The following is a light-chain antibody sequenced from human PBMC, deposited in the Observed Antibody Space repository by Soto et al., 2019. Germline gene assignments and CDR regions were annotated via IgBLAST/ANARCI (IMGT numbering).Light chain of an antibody. V-gene: IGKV4-1*01. CDR2: WAS. J-gene: IGKJ5*01. CDR3: QQYYSPPPGT. CDR1: QSVLYSSNNKNY. Sequence: DIVMTQSPDSLAVSLGERATINCKSSQSVLYSSNNKNYLAWYQQKPGQPPKLLIYWASTRESGVPDRFSGSGSGKDFTLTISSLQAEDVAVYYCQQYYSPPPGTFGQGTRLEIK.